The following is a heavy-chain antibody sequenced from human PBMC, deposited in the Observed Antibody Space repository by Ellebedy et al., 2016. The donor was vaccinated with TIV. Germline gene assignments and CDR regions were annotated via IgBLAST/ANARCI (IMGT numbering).Heavy chain of an antibody. Sequence: GESLKISCAASGFTFGHNWMHWVRQAPGKGLMWVSRITADGDRANYADSVEGRFTISRDNSKKTLYLQMNSLRADATAVYYCAKSRGDINHDYGMDVWGQGTAVVVSS. CDR1: GFTFGHNW. J-gene: IGHJ6*02. CDR2: ITADGDRA. D-gene: IGHD5-12*01. V-gene: IGHV3-74*01. CDR3: AKSRGDINHDYGMDV.